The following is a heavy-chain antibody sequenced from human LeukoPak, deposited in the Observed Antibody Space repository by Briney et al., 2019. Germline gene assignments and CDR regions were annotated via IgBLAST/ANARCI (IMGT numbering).Heavy chain of an antibody. Sequence: GGSLRLSCAASGFTVSSNYMNWVRQAPGKGLEWVSTISGSGGSTYYADSVKGRFTISRDNSKNTLFLQMNSLRAEDTAVYYCAKDLYGDYYFDYWGQGTLVTVSS. CDR3: AKDLYGDYYFDY. J-gene: IGHJ4*02. CDR2: ISGSGGST. V-gene: IGHV3-23*01. CDR1: GFTVSSNY. D-gene: IGHD4-17*01.